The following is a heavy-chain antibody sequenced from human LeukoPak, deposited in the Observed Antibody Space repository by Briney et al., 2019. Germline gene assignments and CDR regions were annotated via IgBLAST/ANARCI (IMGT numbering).Heavy chain of an antibody. V-gene: IGHV4-59*01. J-gene: IGHJ4*02. Sequence: SETLSLTCTVSGDFITASYWSWLRQPPGKGLEWLGYIYYSGSTNYNPSLKSRVTISVDTSKNQFSLKLSSVTAADTAVYYCARGATILDYWGQGTLVTVSS. CDR2: IYYSGST. CDR3: ARGATILDY. CDR1: GDFITASY. D-gene: IGHD5-12*01.